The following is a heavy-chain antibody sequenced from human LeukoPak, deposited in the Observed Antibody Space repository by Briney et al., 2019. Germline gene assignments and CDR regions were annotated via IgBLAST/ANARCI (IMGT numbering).Heavy chain of an antibody. J-gene: IGHJ4*02. V-gene: IGHV3-30-3*01. CDR3: ARGGGSSWYGDVDY. D-gene: IGHD6-13*01. CDR2: ISYDGSNK. Sequence: GGSLRLSSAASGFTFSSYAMHWVRQASGKGLEWVAVISYDGSNKYYADSVKGRFTISRDNSKNTLYLQMNSLRAEDTAVYYCARGGGSSWYGDVDYWGQGTLVTVSS. CDR1: GFTFSSYA.